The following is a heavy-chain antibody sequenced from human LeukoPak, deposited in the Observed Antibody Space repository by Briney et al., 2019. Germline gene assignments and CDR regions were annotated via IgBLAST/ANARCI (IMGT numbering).Heavy chain of an antibody. J-gene: IGHJ3*02. CDR1: GYSFTNYW. Sequence: GESLKISCKGSGYSFTNYWIGWVRQMPGKGLERMGIIYPGDSDTRYSPSFQGQVTISADKSISTAYLQWSSLKASDTAMYYCARQSGIAVAEGAFDIWGQGTMVTVSS. V-gene: IGHV5-51*01. CDR2: IYPGDSDT. CDR3: ARQSGIAVAEGAFDI. D-gene: IGHD6-19*01.